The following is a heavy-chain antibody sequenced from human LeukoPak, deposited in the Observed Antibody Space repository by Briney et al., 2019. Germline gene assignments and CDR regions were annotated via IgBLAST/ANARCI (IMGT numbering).Heavy chain of an antibody. J-gene: IGHJ4*02. CDR3: AKIPKRYFDWLLSGPHDYFDY. Sequence: PGGSLRLSCAASGFTFSSYAMSWVRQAPGKGLEWVSAINGSGGSTYYADSVKGRFTISRDNSKNTLYLQMNSLRAEDTAVYYCAKIPKRYFDWLLSGPHDYFDYWGQGTLVTVSS. CDR2: INGSGGST. V-gene: IGHV3-23*01. D-gene: IGHD3-9*01. CDR1: GFTFSSYA.